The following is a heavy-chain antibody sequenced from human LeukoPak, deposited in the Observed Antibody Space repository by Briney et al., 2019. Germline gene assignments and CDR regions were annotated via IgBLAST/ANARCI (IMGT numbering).Heavy chain of an antibody. J-gene: IGHJ4*02. CDR1: GGSFSGYS. Sequence: SETLSLTCAVYGGSFSGYSWSWIRQPPGKGLEWIGEINHSGSTNYNPSLKSRVTISVDTSKNQFSLKLSSVTAADTAVYYCARYYVWGSYLDYWGQGTLVTVSS. CDR2: INHSGST. D-gene: IGHD3-16*02. CDR3: ARYYVWGSYLDY. V-gene: IGHV4-34*01.